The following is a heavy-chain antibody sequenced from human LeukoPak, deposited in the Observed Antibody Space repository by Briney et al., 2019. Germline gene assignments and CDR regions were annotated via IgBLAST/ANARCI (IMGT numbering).Heavy chain of an antibody. D-gene: IGHD6-13*01. CDR2: IYYSGST. J-gene: IGHJ5*02. CDR3: AREGASIAAAGSRTGFDP. Sequence: PSETLSLTCTVSGGSISSSSYYWGWIRQPPGKGLEWIGSIYYSGSTYYNPSLKSRVTISVDTSKNQFSLKLSSVTAADTAVYYCAREGASIAAAGSRTGFDPWGQGTLVTVSS. CDR1: GGSISSSSYY. V-gene: IGHV4-39*07.